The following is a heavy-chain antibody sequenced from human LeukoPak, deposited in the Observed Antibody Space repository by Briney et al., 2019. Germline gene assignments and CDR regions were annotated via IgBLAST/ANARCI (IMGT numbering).Heavy chain of an antibody. CDR2: INPNSGGT. CDR3: ARVWDYYDSSGYYSFDY. Sequence: ASVKVSCKASGYTFTGYYMHWVRQAAGQGLEWMGWINPNSGGTNYAQKFQGRVTMTRDTSISTAYMELSRLRSDDTAVYYCARVWDYYDSSGYYSFDYWGQGTLVTVSS. V-gene: IGHV1-2*02. D-gene: IGHD3-22*01. J-gene: IGHJ4*02. CDR1: GYTFTGYY.